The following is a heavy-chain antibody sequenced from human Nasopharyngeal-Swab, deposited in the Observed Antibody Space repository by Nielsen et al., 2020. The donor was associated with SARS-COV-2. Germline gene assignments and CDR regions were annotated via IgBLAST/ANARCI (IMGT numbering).Heavy chain of an antibody. V-gene: IGHV1-69*05. Sequence: VRQAPGQGLEWMGGIIPIFGTANYAQKLQGRVTMTTDTSTSTAYMELRSLRSDDTAVYYCARVGTTGTTAFDYWGQGILVTVSS. CDR3: ARVGTTGTTAFDY. J-gene: IGHJ4*02. D-gene: IGHD1-1*01. CDR2: IIPIFGTA.